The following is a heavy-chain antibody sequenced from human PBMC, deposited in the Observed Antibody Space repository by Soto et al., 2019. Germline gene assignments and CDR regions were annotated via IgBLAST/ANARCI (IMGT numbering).Heavy chain of an antibody. CDR3: ARRIVATETFDI. D-gene: IGHD5-12*01. V-gene: IGHV4-59*08. CDR1: GGSISSYY. Sequence: TSETLSLTCTVSGGSISSYYWSWIRQPPGKGLEWIGYIYYSGSTNYNPSLKSRVTISVDTSKNQFSLTVTSVTAADTAVYYCARRIVATETFDIWGQGTMVTVSS. J-gene: IGHJ3*02. CDR2: IYYSGST.